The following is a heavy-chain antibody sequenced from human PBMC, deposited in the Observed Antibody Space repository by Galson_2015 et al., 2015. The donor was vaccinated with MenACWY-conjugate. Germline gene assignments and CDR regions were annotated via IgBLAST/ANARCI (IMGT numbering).Heavy chain of an antibody. CDR2: TYLRSRWHN. CDR3: ARGVTRTSGTINWYFEF. V-gene: IGHV6-1*01. D-gene: IGHD6-13*01. CDR1: GDSVSSNSAA. J-gene: IGHJ2*01. Sequence: CAISGDSVSSNSAAWTWIRQSPSRGLEWLGRTYLRSRWHNDYAVSVKSRITINPDTSRNQLSLQLSSVTPEDTAVYYCARGVTRTSGTINWYFEFWGRGTLVTVSS.